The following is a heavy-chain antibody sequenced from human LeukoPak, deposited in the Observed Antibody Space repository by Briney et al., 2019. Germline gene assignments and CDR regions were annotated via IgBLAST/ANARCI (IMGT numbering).Heavy chain of an antibody. V-gene: IGHV4-59*12. Sequence: SETLSLTCTVSGGSMSHYYWSWIRQPPGKGLEWIGYIYYLGSTNYKPSLKSRVTISIDTSKSQFSLRLDSVTAADTAVYYCARTGETFFDYWGQGTLVTVSS. CDR3: ARTGETFFDY. CDR1: GGSMSHYY. J-gene: IGHJ4*02. CDR2: IYYLGST. D-gene: IGHD1-1*01.